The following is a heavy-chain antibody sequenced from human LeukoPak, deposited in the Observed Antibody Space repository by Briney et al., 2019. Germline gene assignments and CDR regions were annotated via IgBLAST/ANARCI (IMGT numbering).Heavy chain of an antibody. D-gene: IGHD2-2*01. CDR2: IYSGGST. CDR3: ARGHYGRSSTSNDY. CDR1: GFTVSSNY. Sequence: GGSLRLSCAASGFTVSSNYMSWVRQAPGKGLEWVSVIYSGGSTYYADSVKGRFTISRDNSKNTLYLQMNSLRAEDTAVYYCARGHYGRSSTSNDYWGQGTLVTVSS. V-gene: IGHV3-53*01. J-gene: IGHJ4*02.